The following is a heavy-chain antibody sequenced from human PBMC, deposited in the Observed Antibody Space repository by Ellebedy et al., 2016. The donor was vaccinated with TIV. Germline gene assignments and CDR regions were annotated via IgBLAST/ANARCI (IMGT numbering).Heavy chain of an antibody. CDR2: IYYGGNT. CDR3: ARRAVAATQGAFDN. D-gene: IGHD6-19*01. J-gene: IGHJ4*02. CDR1: GGSISSSTYY. Sequence: SETLSLTCTVSGGSISSSTYYWGWIRQPPGTGLEWLGDIYYGGNTYYSPSLKSRVTISVDTSNNQFSLRLSSVAAADTAVYFCARRAVAATQGAFDNWGQGALVTVSA. V-gene: IGHV4-39*01.